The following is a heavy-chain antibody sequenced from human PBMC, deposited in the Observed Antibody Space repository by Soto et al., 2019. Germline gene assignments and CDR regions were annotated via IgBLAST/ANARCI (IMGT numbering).Heavy chain of an antibody. CDR1: GGSFSGYY. D-gene: IGHD6-13*01. Sequence: SETLSLTCAVYGGSFSGYYWSWIRQPPGKGLEWIGEINHSGSTNYNPSLKSRVTISVDTSKNQFSLKLSSVTAADTAVYYCARATVIKQQLVSGWFDPWGKGHRGIASS. CDR3: ARATVIKQQLVSGWFDP. J-gene: IGHJ5*02. V-gene: IGHV4-34*01. CDR2: INHSGST.